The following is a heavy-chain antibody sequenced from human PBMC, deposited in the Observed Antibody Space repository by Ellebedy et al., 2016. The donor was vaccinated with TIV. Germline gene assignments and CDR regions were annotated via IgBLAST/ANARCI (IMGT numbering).Heavy chain of an antibody. V-gene: IGHV3-11*01. Sequence: GESLKISCAASGFTLSDYYMSWIRQAPGKGLEWVSYISSSGRTVYYADSVKGRFTISRDNAKNSLYLQMNSLRAEDTAVYYCARDARFIDQQHNWFDPWGQGTLVTVSS. CDR2: ISSSGRTV. CDR3: ARDARFIDQQHNWFDP. CDR1: GFTLSDYY. J-gene: IGHJ5*02. D-gene: IGHD6-13*01.